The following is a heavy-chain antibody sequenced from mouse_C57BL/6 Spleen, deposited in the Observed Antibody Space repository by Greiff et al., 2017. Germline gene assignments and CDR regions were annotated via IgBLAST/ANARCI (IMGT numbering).Heavy chain of an antibody. CDR2: IYPGDGDT. CDR1: GYAFSSSW. Sequence: VQLQQSGPELVKPGASVKISCKASGYAFSSSWMNWVKQRPGKGLEWIGRIYPGDGDTNYNGKFKGKATLTAAKSSSTAYMQLSSLTSEDAAVYCYARWDPWFAYWGQGTLVTVSA. J-gene: IGHJ3*01. D-gene: IGHD4-1*01. CDR3: ARWDPWFAY. V-gene: IGHV1-82*01.